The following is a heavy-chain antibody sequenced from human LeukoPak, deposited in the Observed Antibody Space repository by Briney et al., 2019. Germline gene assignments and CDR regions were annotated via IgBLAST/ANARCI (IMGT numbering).Heavy chain of an antibody. CDR1: GFTFSSYA. J-gene: IGHJ4*02. Sequence: GGPLRLSCVTSGFTFSSYAMSWVRQAPGKGLEWVSSISGSGGSTNSAKSGSGGSTYYADSVKGRFTLSRDNSKNTLYLQMNSLRAEHTAVYYCAKGRVWFDYWGQGTLVTVSS. D-gene: IGHD6-13*01. V-gene: IGHV3-23*01. CDR3: AKGRVWFDY. CDR2: ISGSGGSTNSAKSGSGGST.